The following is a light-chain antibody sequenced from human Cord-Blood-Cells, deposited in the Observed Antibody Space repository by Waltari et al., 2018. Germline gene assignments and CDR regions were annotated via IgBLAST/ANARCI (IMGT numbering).Light chain of an antibody. CDR3: YSAADNNRV. CDR1: VLAKKY. Sequence: SYELTQPSSVSVSPGQTARIPCPGDVLAKKYARWFQQKPGQAPVLVISKASGRPTGIPRRCSGSNSGTTVTMTIGGAQVEEEADYYCYSAADNNRVGGGGTKLTVL. V-gene: IGLV3-27*01. J-gene: IGLJ3*02. CDR2: KAS.